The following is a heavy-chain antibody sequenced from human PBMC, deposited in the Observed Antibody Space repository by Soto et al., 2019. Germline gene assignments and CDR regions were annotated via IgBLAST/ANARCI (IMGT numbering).Heavy chain of an antibody. Sequence: EVQLVESGGGLVKPGGSLRLSCAASGFTVSNAWMSWVRQAPGKGLEWVGRIKSKTDGGTTEYDAPVKGRFTISRDDSKNTLYLQMNSLKTEDTAVYYCIRYSYGASEYWGQGTLVTVSS. CDR3: IRYSYGASEY. J-gene: IGHJ4*02. D-gene: IGHD5-18*01. CDR2: IKSKTDGGTT. CDR1: GFTVSNAW. V-gene: IGHV3-15*01.